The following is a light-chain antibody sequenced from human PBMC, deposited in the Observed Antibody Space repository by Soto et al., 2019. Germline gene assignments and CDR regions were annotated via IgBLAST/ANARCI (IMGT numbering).Light chain of an antibody. CDR3: QHRSNWPRT. CDR1: QSVGTY. Sequence: EIVLTQSPATLSLSPGERATLSCRASQSVGTYLAWYQQKPGQAPRLLIYDASNRVTGSPARFSGSGSGTDFTLTISSLEPEDFAVYYCQHRSNWPRTFGPGTKVDVK. CDR2: DAS. J-gene: IGKJ3*01. V-gene: IGKV3-11*01.